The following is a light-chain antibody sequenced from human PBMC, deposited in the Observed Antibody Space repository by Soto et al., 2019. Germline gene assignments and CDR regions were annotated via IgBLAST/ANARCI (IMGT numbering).Light chain of an antibody. J-gene: IGKJ2*01. CDR1: QSVSSNY. Sequence: EIVLTQSPGTLSLSPGERATLSCRASQSVSSNYLAWYQQKLGQAPRLLISGASSRATGIPDRFSGSGSGTDCTLTSSRLEPEDFAVYYCQQYGSSPPYTFGQGTKLEIK. CDR2: GAS. V-gene: IGKV3-20*01. CDR3: QQYGSSPPYT.